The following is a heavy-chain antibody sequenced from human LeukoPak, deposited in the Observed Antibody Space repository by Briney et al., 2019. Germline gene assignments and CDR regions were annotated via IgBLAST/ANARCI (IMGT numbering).Heavy chain of an antibody. J-gene: IGHJ4*02. CDR2: ISYDGSNK. Sequence: GGSLRLSCAASGFTFSSYAMHWVRQAPGKGLEWVAAISYDGSNKKYADSVKGRFTISRDNSKNMLYLQMNSLRAEDRTVYYCARGVRIAVAGYIDYWGQGTLVTVSS. CDR1: GFTFSSYA. CDR3: ARGVRIAVAGYIDY. D-gene: IGHD6-19*01. V-gene: IGHV3-30*04.